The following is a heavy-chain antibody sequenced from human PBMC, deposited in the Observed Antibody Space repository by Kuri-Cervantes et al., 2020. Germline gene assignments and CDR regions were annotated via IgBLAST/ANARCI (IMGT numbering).Heavy chain of an antibody. V-gene: IGHV3-74*01. CDR2: IHPDVTTT. J-gene: IGHJ4*01. CDR3: VKDKTGAEDY. CDR1: GFTFSSYW. Sequence: GGSLKSSCAASGFTFSSYWMHWVRQAPGKGLDWVSRIHPDVTTTTYADSVRGRFTISRDNAKNTLFLQMNSLRVEDTAVYYCVKDKTGAEDYWGHGTLVTVSS. D-gene: IGHD1-1*01.